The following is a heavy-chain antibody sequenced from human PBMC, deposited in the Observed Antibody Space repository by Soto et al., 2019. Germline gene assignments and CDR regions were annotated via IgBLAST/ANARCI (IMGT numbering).Heavy chain of an antibody. CDR3: ARVPYCTNGVCPQGWFDP. Sequence: QVQLQQWGAGLLKPSETLSLTCAVYGGSFSGYYWSWIRQPPGKGLEWIGEINHSGSTNYNPSLKRRVTISVDPSKNQFSLKLSSVTAADTAVYYCARVPYCTNGVCPQGWFDPWGQGTLVTVSS. CDR2: INHSGST. CDR1: GGSFSGYY. J-gene: IGHJ5*02. D-gene: IGHD2-8*01. V-gene: IGHV4-34*01.